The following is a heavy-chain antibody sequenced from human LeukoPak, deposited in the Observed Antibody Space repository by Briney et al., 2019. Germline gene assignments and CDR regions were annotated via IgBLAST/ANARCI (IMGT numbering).Heavy chain of an antibody. CDR3: ARGGADSEDAFDI. Sequence: SETLSLTCSVSGGSISGTSYYWGWIRQPPGKGLEWIGSIYYSGSTYYNPSLKSRITISVDTSKNQFSLNLNSVTAADTAVYYCARGGADSEDAFDIWGQGTMVTVSS. D-gene: IGHD1-14*01. CDR2: IYYSGST. V-gene: IGHV4-39*01. CDR1: GGSISGTSYY. J-gene: IGHJ3*02.